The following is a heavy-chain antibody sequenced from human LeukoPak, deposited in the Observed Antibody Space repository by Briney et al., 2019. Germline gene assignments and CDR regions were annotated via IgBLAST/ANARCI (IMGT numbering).Heavy chain of an antibody. CDR1: GYTFTSYA. CDR2: INPNSGGT. D-gene: IGHD2-15*01. J-gene: IGHJ6*03. Sequence: RASVKVSCKASGYTFTSYAMNWVRQAPGQGLEWMGWINPNSGGTNYAQKFQGRVTMTRDTSISTAYMELSRLRSDDTAVYYCARVRLVAAKRYYYYMDVWGKGTTVTVSS. CDR3: ARVRLVAAKRYYYYMDV. V-gene: IGHV1-2*02.